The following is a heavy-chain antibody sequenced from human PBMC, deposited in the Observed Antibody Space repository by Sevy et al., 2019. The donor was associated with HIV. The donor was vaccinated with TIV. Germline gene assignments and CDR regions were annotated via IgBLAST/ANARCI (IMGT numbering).Heavy chain of an antibody. CDR3: SRESGSNWYFDL. CDR2: IWSDGSIT. J-gene: IGHJ2*01. CDR1: GFTFSSYG. D-gene: IGHD1-26*01. Sequence: GGSLRLSCAASGFTFSSYGMHWVRQAPGKGLEWVAAIWSDGSITCYADSVRGRFAISRDNSKNTVYLQMNSLRAEDTSIYSCSRESGSNWYFDLWGRGTLVTVSS. V-gene: IGHV3-33*01.